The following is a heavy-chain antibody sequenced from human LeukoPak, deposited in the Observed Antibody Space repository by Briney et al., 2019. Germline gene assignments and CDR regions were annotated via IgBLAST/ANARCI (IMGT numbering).Heavy chain of an antibody. Sequence: SETLSLTCTVSGYSISNGYYWSWIRQPPGKGLEWIGSLYHSGSTFYNPSPKNRVSISVDTSKNQFSLKLSSVTAADTAVYYCASPRDIVVVVDATAGYFDLWGRGTLVTVSS. CDR1: GYSISNGYY. J-gene: IGHJ2*01. CDR3: ASPRDIVVVVDATAGYFDL. V-gene: IGHV4-38-2*02. D-gene: IGHD2-15*01. CDR2: LYHSGST.